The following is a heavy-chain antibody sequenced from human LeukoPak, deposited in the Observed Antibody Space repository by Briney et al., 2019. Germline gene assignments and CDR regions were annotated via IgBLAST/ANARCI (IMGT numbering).Heavy chain of an antibody. J-gene: IGHJ6*02. CDR1: GYTFTSYD. CDR3: ASNVGRAVQHYYYKSMDV. V-gene: IGHV1-8*01. D-gene: IGHD5-18*01. CDR2: MNPNSGNT. Sequence: GASVKVSCKASGYTFTSYDINWVRQATGQGLEWMGWMNPNSGNTGYAQKFQGRVTMTRNTSISTAYMELSSLRSEDTAVYYCASNVGRAVQHYYYKSMDVWGQGTTVTVSS.